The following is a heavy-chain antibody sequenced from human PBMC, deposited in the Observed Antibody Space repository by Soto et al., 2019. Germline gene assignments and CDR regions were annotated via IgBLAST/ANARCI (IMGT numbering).Heavy chain of an antibody. CDR3: TTGLNQQLRDY. CDR1: GFTFSNAW. Sequence: EVQLVESGGGLVKPGGSLRLSCAASGFTFSNAWMNWVRQAPGKGLEWDGRIKSKTDGGTTDYAAPVKGRFTISRDDSKNTLYLQMNSLKTEDTAVYYCTTGLNQQLRDYWGQGTLVTVSS. V-gene: IGHV3-15*07. J-gene: IGHJ4*02. D-gene: IGHD6-13*01. CDR2: IKSKTDGGTT.